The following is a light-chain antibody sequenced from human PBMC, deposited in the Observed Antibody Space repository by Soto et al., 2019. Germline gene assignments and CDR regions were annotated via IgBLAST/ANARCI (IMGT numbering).Light chain of an antibody. V-gene: IGKV3-15*01. J-gene: IGKJ2*01. CDR2: GAS. CDR3: QEYTNWPYT. Sequence: EIVMTQSPATLSVSPGERASLSCRASQSVGSNLAWYQQTAGQAPRLLIYGASTRATGIPARFSGSGSGTEFTLAFSSLQSEDFAVYSCQEYTNWPYTFGEGTKLEIK. CDR1: QSVGSN.